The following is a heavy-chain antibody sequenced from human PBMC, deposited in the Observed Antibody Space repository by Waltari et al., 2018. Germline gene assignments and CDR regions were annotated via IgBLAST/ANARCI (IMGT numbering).Heavy chain of an antibody. D-gene: IGHD4-17*01. CDR1: GGSISSSNW. Sequence: QVQLQESGPGLVKPSGTLSLTCAVSGGSISSSNWWSWVRQPPGKGLEWIGEIYHSGSTNYNPSLKSRVTISVDKSKNQFSLKLSSVTAADTAVYYCARDPLHAITTTKRGAFDIWGQGTMVTVSS. CDR3: ARDPLHAITTTKRGAFDI. CDR2: IYHSGST. V-gene: IGHV4-4*02. J-gene: IGHJ3*02.